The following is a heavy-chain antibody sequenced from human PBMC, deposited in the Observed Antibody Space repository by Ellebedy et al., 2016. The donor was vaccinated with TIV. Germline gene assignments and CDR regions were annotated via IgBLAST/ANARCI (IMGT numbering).Heavy chain of an antibody. Sequence: MPGGSLRLSCTVSGGSMSSYFWSWIRQTPGKGLEWIGNIYYSGTTNYNPSLKSRVTISLDTSKNQFSLKLTSVTTADTAVYDCARGAYPYHYYGMDVWGQGTAVTVSS. J-gene: IGHJ6*02. CDR1: GGSMSSYF. D-gene: IGHD3-16*01. CDR2: IYYSGTT. CDR3: ARGAYPYHYYGMDV. V-gene: IGHV4-59*01.